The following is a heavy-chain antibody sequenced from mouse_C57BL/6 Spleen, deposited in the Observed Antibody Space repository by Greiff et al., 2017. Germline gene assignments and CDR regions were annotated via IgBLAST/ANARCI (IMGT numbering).Heavy chain of an antibody. CDR2: ISSGSSTI. V-gene: IGHV5-17*01. Sequence: EVKVEASWGGLVKPGGSLTLSCAASGFTFSDYGMHWVRQAPEKGLEWVAYISSGSSTIYYADTVKGRFTISRDNAKNTLFLQMTSLRSEETAMYYCAKALYYGNPYFDVWGTGTTVTVAS. D-gene: IGHD2-1*01. J-gene: IGHJ1*03. CDR3: AKALYYGNPYFDV. CDR1: GFTFSDYG.